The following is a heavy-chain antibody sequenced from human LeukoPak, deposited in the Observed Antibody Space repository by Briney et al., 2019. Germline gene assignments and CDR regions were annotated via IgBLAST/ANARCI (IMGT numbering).Heavy chain of an antibody. V-gene: IGHV3-30*02. D-gene: IGHD2-2*01. Sequence: GGSLRLSCAASGFTFSSYGMHWVRQAPGKGLEWVAFIRYDGNNKYYADSVKGRFTISRDNSKNTLYLQMNSLRAEDTAVYYCAGYAGAPSTFDYWGQGTLVTVSS. CDR3: AGYAGAPSTFDY. J-gene: IGHJ4*02. CDR2: IRYDGNNK. CDR1: GFTFSSYG.